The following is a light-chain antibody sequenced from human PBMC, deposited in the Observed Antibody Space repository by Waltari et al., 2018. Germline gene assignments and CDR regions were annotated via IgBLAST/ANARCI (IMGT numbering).Light chain of an antibody. CDR1: QNISRW. V-gene: IGKV1-5*03. Sequence: DIQMTQSPSTLSASIGDRVTITCRASQNISRWLAWYQQKPGKAPNLLIYKTSSLQSGVPSRFSGSGSGTEFTLTISSLQPEDFASYYCQQYSTYSLWAFGQGTKVEIK. CDR3: QQYSTYSLWA. CDR2: KTS. J-gene: IGKJ1*01.